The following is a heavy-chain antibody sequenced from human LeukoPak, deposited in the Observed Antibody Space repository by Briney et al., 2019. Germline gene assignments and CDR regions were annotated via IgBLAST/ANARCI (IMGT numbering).Heavy chain of an antibody. Sequence: SVKVSYKASGGTFSSYAISWVRQAPGQGLEWMGGIIPIFGTANYAQKFQGRVTITADESTSTAYMELSSLRSEDTAVYYCARSGSGWSTGYFQHWGQGTLVTVSS. V-gene: IGHV1-69*13. D-gene: IGHD6-19*01. CDR2: IIPIFGTA. J-gene: IGHJ1*01. CDR1: GGTFSSYA. CDR3: ARSGSGWSTGYFQH.